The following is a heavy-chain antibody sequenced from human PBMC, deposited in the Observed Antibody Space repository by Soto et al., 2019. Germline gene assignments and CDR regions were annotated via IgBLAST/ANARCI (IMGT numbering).Heavy chain of an antibody. D-gene: IGHD5-12*01. CDR2: VLPISGST. V-gene: IGHV1-69*06. CDR1: GGLISKYS. J-gene: IGHJ4*01. Sequence: HGHLVQSGAEVRKPGSSVKVSCKTSGGLISKYSFNWVRQAPGQGLEWMGGVLPISGSTDYAQKFQGRLTITADRSTSTVYMELSRLRSDDTANYYCATIRVRGGPLRFEDGGQGMLISVSS. CDR3: ATIRVRGGPLRFED.